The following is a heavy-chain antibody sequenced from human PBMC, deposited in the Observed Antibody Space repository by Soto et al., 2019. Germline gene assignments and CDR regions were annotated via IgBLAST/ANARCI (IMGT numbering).Heavy chain of an antibody. J-gene: IGHJ4*02. CDR3: TRGTKGGSPPL. V-gene: IGHV3-48*02. Sequence: GGDLRLSCAGSAFVFSNYSINWVRQAPGRGLEWVSYISSSSTNTYYAASVRGRFTISRDNAKNSLFLRMISLKDEDTAVYYCTRGTKGGSPPLWGRGTLVTVSS. CDR1: AFVFSNYS. CDR2: ISSSSTNT. D-gene: IGHD1-7*01.